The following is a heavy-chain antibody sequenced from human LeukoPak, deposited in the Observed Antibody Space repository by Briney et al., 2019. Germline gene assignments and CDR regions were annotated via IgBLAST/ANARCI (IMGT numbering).Heavy chain of an antibody. J-gene: IGHJ4*02. D-gene: IGHD3-16*02. CDR2: IIPNSGGT. V-gene: IGHV1-2*02. Sequence: GASVKLSCTSSGSAFTGYYIHRGRQAHGQGLEWMGWIIPNSGGTNYEPKFLGRGTMTSDTYISTAYMVLSRMRSDDTAVYYCARALSIRVITKFDYWGQGTLVTVSS. CDR3: ARALSIRVITKFDY. CDR1: GSAFTGYY.